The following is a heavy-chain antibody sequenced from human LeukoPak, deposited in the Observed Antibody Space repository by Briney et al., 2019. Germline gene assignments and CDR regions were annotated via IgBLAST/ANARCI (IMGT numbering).Heavy chain of an antibody. CDR3: ARGRGSASQHFDY. CDR1: GFTVSSNY. V-gene: IGHV3-53*01. Sequence: GGSLRLSCAASGFTVSSNYMSWVRQAPGKGLEWGSVIYSGGSTYYADSVKGRFTISRDNSKNTLYLQMNSLRAEDTAVYYCARGRGSASQHFDYWGQGTLVTVSS. J-gene: IGHJ4*02. CDR2: IYSGGST. D-gene: IGHD1-26*01.